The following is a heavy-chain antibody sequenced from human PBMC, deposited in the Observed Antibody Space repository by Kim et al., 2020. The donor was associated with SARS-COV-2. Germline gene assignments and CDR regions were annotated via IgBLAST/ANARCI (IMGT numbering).Heavy chain of an antibody. D-gene: IGHD6-6*01. V-gene: IGHV3-21*01. Sequence: KYYADSVKGRFTISRDNAKNSLYLQMNSLRAEDTAVYYCARAGDSSSFDYWGQGTLVTVSS. CDR2: K. CDR3: ARAGDSSSFDY. J-gene: IGHJ4*02.